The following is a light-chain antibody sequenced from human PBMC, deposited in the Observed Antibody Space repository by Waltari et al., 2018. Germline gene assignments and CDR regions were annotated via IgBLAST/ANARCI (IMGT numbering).Light chain of an antibody. CDR2: ENN. J-gene: IGLJ2*01. CDR3: SAWDSSLSTVL. Sequence: QSVLTQPPSASGAPGQRVPISCPGSSSNIAPGHYVSWDQQFPRTAPKLLIYENNKRPSGVSDRFSGSKSGTSASLTITGLQSEDEADYYCSAWDSSLSTVLFGGGTRLTVL. V-gene: IGLV1-51*02. CDR1: SSNIAPGHY.